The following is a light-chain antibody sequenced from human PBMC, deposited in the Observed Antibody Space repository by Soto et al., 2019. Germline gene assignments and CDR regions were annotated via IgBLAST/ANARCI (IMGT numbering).Light chain of an antibody. CDR3: QQYDNLPLI. J-gene: IGKJ5*01. Sequence: IQMTQSPSSLSASVGARVTITCQATQDIRKYLNWYQQKPGKAPKLLIYDASSLETGVPSRFSGSGSGTDFTLTISSRQPEDFATYYCQQYDNLPLIFGQGTRLE. CDR2: DAS. CDR1: QDIRKY. V-gene: IGKV1-33*01.